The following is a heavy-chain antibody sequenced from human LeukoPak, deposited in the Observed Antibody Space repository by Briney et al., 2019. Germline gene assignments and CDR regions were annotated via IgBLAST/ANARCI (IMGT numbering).Heavy chain of an antibody. D-gene: IGHD4-17*01. Sequence: PETPSLTSAVSGDSTTGSKSWSWVRQFPEKGLEWIGEIYHTGDTNYNPSLNTRVTMSVDKSKKQFFLNLSSVTAEDTAVYYCASGSHSVTTHFDYWGQGTLVTVSS. CDR1: GDSTTGSKS. V-gene: IGHV4-4*03. CDR2: IYHTGDT. J-gene: IGHJ4*02. CDR3: ASGSHSVTTHFDY.